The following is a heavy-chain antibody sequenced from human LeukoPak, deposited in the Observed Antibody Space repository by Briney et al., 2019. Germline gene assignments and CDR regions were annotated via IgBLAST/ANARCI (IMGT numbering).Heavy chain of an antibody. CDR2: IHSGGST. Sequence: PGGSLRLSCAASGFTISTNYMSWVRQAPGKGLEWVSVIHSGGSTYYADSVKGRFTISRDNSKNTLYLQMNSLRVEDTAVYYCARDYGVAEGYWGQGTLVTVSS. CDR1: GFTISTNY. CDR3: ARDYGVAEGY. J-gene: IGHJ4*02. V-gene: IGHV3-53*01. D-gene: IGHD6-19*01.